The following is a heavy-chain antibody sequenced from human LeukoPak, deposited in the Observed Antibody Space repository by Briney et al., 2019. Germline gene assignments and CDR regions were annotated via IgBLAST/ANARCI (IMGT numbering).Heavy chain of an antibody. CDR2: IFYTGGT. D-gene: IGHD2-15*01. V-gene: IGHV4-59*08. CDR3: ARLGFCRGDNCLDDY. J-gene: IGHJ4*02. CDR1: GGSMSPYY. Sequence: SETLSLTCTVSGGSMSPYYWSWMRQPPGKGPEYVGYIFYTGGTNYNPSLKRRVTVSLDTSKNQFSLKLSSVTATDTPVYYCARLGFCRGDNCLDDYWGQGTLVTVSS.